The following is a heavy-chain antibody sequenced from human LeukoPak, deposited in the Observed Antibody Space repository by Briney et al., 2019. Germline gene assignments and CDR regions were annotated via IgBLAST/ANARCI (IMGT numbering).Heavy chain of an antibody. V-gene: IGHV3-66*01. CDR3: ARGQSHCGADCYSD. CDR2: IYTGGAT. CDR1: GFGINHYY. Sequence: QSGGSLRLSCAASGFGINHYYMTWIRQAPGKGLDWVSVIYTGGATNYGDSVKGRFTISRDNSKNTLYLQMNSLRADDTAIYYCARGQSHCGADCYSDWGQGTLVTVSS. J-gene: IGHJ4*02. D-gene: IGHD2-21*02.